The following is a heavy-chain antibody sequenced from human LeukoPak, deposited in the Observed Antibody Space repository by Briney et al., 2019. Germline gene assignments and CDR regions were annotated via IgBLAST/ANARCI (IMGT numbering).Heavy chain of an antibody. Sequence: SETPSLTCAVYGGSLSGYYWSWIRQPPGKGLEWIGEINHSGSTNYNPSLKSRVTISVDTSKNQFSLKLSSVTAADTAVYYCARGRAAGYWGQGTLVTVSS. V-gene: IGHV4-34*01. D-gene: IGHD6-19*01. CDR2: INHSGST. J-gene: IGHJ4*02. CDR3: ARGRAAGY. CDR1: GGSLSGYY.